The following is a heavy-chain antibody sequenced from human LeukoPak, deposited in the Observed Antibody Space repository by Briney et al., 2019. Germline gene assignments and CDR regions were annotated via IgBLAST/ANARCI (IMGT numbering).Heavy chain of an antibody. V-gene: IGHV3-21*04. D-gene: IGHD4-11*01. J-gene: IGHJ4*02. CDR1: GFTFSSYS. CDR3: AKGSSYSNYPHYFDY. CDR2: ISSSSSYI. Sequence: GGSLRLSCAASGFTFSSYSMNWVRQAPGKGLEWVSSISSSSSYIYYADSVKGRFTISRDNSKNTLFLQMNSLRAEDTAVYYCAKGSSYSNYPHYFDYWGQGTLVTVSS.